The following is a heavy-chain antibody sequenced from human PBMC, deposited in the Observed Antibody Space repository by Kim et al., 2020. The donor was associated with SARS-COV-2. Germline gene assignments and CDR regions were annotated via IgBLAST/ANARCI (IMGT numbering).Heavy chain of an antibody. CDR1: GGSISTDY. CDR2: IYYSGST. J-gene: IGHJ4*02. V-gene: IGHV4-59*08. Sequence: SETLSLTCTVSGGSISTDYWSWIRQPPGKGLEWIGYIYYSGSTNYNSSLRSRVTISVDTSKNQFSLKLSSVTAADTAVYYCARTWANRVWGYYDSSGYYYFDYWGQGTLVTVSS. CDR3: ARTWANRVWGYYDSSGYYYFDY. D-gene: IGHD3-22*01.